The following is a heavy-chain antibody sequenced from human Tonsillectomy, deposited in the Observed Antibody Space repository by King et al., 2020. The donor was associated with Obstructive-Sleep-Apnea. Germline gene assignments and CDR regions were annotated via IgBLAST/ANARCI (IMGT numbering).Heavy chain of an antibody. V-gene: IGHV4-30-4*01. J-gene: IGHJ3*02. CDR3: ARGFWPPEDDAFDI. CDR1: GGSISSGDYY. Sequence: VQLQESGPGLVKPSQTLSLTCTVSGGSISSGDYYWSWIRQPPGKGLEWIGYIYNSGSTYYNPSLKSRVTISVDTSKNQHSLKMSSVTAADTAVYYCARGFWPPEDDAFDIWGQGTMVTVSS. CDR2: IYNSGST. D-gene: IGHD1-14*01.